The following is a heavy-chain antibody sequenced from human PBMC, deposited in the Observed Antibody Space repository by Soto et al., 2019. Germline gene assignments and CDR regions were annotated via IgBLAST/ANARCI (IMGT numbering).Heavy chain of an antibody. V-gene: IGHV1-2*04. J-gene: IGHJ6*02. CDR3: ARGWGVSGWYYYYYGMDV. CDR2: INPNSGGT. D-gene: IGHD6-19*01. CDR1: GYTFTGYY. Sequence: QVQLVQSGAEVKKPGASVKVSCKASGYTFTGYYMHWVRQAPGQGLEWMGWINPNSGGTNYAQKFQGWVTMTRDTSISTAYMELSRLRSDDTAVYYCARGWGVSGWYYYYYGMDVWGQGTTVTVSS.